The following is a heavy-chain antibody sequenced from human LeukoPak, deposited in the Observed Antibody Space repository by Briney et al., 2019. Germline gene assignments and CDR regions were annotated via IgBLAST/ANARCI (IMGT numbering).Heavy chain of an antibody. D-gene: IGHD4-17*01. CDR3: ARQLYGSDY. V-gene: IGHV4-34*01. J-gene: IGHJ4*02. Sequence: SETLSLTCDASGVSFSTYNWCWIRQSPEKGLEWIGEVNHSGYTNYNPSPKGRVTISVDTSKYQFSLTLSSVTAADTAVYYCARQLYGSDYWGQGTLVTVSS. CDR2: VNHSGYT. CDR1: GVSFSTYN.